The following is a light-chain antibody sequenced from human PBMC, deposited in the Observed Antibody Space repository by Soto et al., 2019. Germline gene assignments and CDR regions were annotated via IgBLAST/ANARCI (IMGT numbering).Light chain of an antibody. V-gene: IGKV1-5*03. CDR1: QSISSW. CDR3: QQYNSYST. CDR2: KAS. J-gene: IGKJ1*01. Sequence: IPITQSPSTLSASVGDRVPLSCRASQSISSWLAWYQQKPGKAPKLLIYKASSLESGVPSRFSGSGSGTEFTLTISSLQPDDFATYYCQQYNSYSTFGQGTKVDIK.